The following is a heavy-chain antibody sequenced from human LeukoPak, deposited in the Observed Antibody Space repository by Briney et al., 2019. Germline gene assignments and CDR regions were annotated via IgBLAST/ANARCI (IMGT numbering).Heavy chain of an antibody. CDR2: INPNSGGT. Sequence: GSSVKVSCKASGDTFSSYAVSWVRQAPGQGLEWMGWINPNSGGTNYAQKFQGRVTMTRDTSISTAYMELSRLRSDDTAVYYCAGGRLVFTPTTNMDVWGKGTTVTISS. D-gene: IGHD1-26*01. CDR3: AGGRLVFTPTTNMDV. CDR1: GDTFSSYA. V-gene: IGHV1-2*02. J-gene: IGHJ6*04.